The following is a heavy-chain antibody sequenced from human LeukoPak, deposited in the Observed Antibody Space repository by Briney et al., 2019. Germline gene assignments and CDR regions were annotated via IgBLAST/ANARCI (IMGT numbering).Heavy chain of an antibody. CDR3: ARDKVVGATLFDY. CDR2: FSSSCSTI. Sequence: GGSVTLSCQCSGYTFITFNTYAMSWVRHSPGKGLEWISYFSSSCSTIYYPHAVKGRFTISRDNAKNSLYLQMNSLRAEDTAVYYCARDKVVGATLFDYWGQGTLVTVSS. D-gene: IGHD1-26*01. J-gene: IGHJ4*02. V-gene: IGHV3-48*04. CDR1: GYTFITFNTYA.